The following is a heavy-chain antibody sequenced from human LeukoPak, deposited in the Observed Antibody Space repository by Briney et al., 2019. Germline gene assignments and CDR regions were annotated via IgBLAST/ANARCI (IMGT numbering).Heavy chain of an antibody. V-gene: IGHV1-69*13. J-gene: IGHJ3*02. D-gene: IGHD3-10*01. CDR2: IIPIFGTA. CDR1: GGTFSSYA. Sequence: SVKVSCKASGGTFSSYAISWVRQAPGQGLEWMGGIIPIFGTANYAQKFQGRVTITADESTSTAYMELSSLRSEDTAVYYCARGLIGGSGSFDAFDIWGQGTMVTVSS. CDR3: ARGLIGGSGSFDAFDI.